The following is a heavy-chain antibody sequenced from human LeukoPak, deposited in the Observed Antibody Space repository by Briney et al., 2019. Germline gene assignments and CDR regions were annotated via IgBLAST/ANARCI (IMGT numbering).Heavy chain of an antibody. CDR1: GYIYTSYW. D-gene: IGHD2-2*01. J-gene: IGHJ4*02. CDR3: ASPYPREYCSSTSCYFNY. V-gene: IGHV5-51*01. Sequence: GESLKISCNSSGYIYTSYWIGWVRQMPGKGLEWMGIIYPGDSDTRYSPSFQGQVTISADKSISTAYLQWTSLKASDTATYYCASPYPREYCSSTSCYFNYWGQGTLVTVSS. CDR2: IYPGDSDT.